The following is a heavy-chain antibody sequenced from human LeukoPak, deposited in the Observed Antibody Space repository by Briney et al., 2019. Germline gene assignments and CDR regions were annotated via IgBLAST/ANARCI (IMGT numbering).Heavy chain of an antibody. J-gene: IGHJ5*02. V-gene: IGHV3-23*01. CDR2: TVSRGTT. D-gene: IGHD6-19*01. CDR1: GFTFTSDA. CDR3: AKCSTSAYTTGWCNWIDP. Sequence: GGSLRLSCVASGFTFTSDAMNWVRQAPGKGLEWVSSTVSRGTTQYADSVKGRFTVSRDTSKNTFYLQMNSLRADDTAVYYCAKCSTSAYTTGWCNWIDPWGQGTLVTVSS.